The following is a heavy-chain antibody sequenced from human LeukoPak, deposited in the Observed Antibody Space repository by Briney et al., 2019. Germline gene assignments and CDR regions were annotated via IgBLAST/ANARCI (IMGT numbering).Heavy chain of an antibody. V-gene: IGHV4-39*01. Sequence: SQTLSPTCTVSGGSISSNTYYWGWIRRPPGKGLEWIGNIHYSGSTYCNPSLKSRVTISVDTSKNQFSLNLSALTGADTAVYYCAISDAVSTEGWFEPGGQGTLVTVS. CDR1: GGSISSNTYY. CDR2: IHYSGST. J-gene: IGHJ5*02. D-gene: IGHD5/OR15-5a*01. CDR3: AISDAVSTEGWFEP.